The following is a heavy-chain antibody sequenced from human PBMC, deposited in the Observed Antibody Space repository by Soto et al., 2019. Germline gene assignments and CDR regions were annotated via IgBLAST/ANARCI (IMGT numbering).Heavy chain of an antibody. CDR2: IIPIFGTA. CDR3: ARGYCSSTSCYNWSGWFDP. D-gene: IGHD2-2*02. CDR1: GGTFSSYA. V-gene: IGHV1-69*13. J-gene: IGHJ5*02. Sequence: SVKVSCKASGGTFSSYAISWVRQAPGQGLEWMGGIIPIFGTANYAQKFQGRVTITADESTSTAYMELSSLRSEDTAVYYCARGYCSSTSCYNWSGWFDPWGQGTLVTVSS.